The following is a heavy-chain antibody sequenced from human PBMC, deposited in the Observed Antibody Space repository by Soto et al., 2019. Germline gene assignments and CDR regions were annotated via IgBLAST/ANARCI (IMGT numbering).Heavy chain of an antibody. V-gene: IGHV3-7*03. CDR1: RFTFSSYW. CDR2: KKQNGSEK. Sequence: PGGSLRLSCADSRFTFSSYWKRWVRQAPGKGMEWMANKKQNGSEKYYVDSVKGRFTISRDNAKNSLYLQMNSLRAEDTAVYYCARDDKAPPHKHDVTDVLAPGTTVTVS. D-gene: IGHD1-1*01. J-gene: IGHJ3*01. CDR3: ARDDKAPPHKHDVTDV.